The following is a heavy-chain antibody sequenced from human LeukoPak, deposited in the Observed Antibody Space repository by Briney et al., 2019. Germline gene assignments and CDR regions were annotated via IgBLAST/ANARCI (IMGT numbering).Heavy chain of an antibody. CDR1: GGSISSYY. J-gene: IGHJ4*02. CDR2: IYTSGST. CDR3: ARGSIYSSGWDYYFDY. V-gene: IGHV4-4*07. D-gene: IGHD6-19*01. Sequence: SETLSLTCTVSGGSISSYYWSWIRQPAGKGLEWIGRIYTSGSTNYNPSLKSRVTMSVDTSKNQFSLELSSVTAADTAVYYCARGSIYSSGWDYYFDYWGQGTLVTVSS.